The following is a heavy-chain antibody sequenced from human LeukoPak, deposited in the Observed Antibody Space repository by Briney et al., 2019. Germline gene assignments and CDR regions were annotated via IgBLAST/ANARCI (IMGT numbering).Heavy chain of an antibody. CDR1: GFTFSSYG. CDR2: IKQDGSAK. J-gene: IGHJ4*02. Sequence: PGGSLRLSCAASGFTFSSYGMHWVRQAPGKGLEWVANIKQDGSAKYYVDSVKGRFTISRDNAKNSLYLQMDGLRVEDTATYYCARWRGSTSERSDYWGQGTLVTVSP. V-gene: IGHV3-7*01. CDR3: ARWRGSTSERSDY. D-gene: IGHD2-2*01.